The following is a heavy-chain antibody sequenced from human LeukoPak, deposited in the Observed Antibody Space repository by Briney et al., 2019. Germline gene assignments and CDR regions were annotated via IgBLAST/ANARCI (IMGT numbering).Heavy chain of an antibody. Sequence: GGALRLSCASPGITFSNYNMNWVRQAPGKGLEWISAITSSSSYTFYADSVKGRFSIYRDNAQNSLYLQMNSLSVEDTAIYYCARDPYNGAYSEGYYYYYMDVWGKGTTVTVSS. CDR2: ITSSSSYT. J-gene: IGHJ6*03. D-gene: IGHD1-1*01. CDR3: ARDPYNGAYSEGYYYYYMDV. CDR1: GITFSNYN. V-gene: IGHV3-21*01.